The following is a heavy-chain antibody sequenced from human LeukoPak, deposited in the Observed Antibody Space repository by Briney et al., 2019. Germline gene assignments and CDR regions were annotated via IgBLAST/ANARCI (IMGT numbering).Heavy chain of an antibody. Sequence: GGSPRLSCAASGFTFGNAWMSWVRQAPGKGLEWIGRIKSKTAGGTADYAAPVKGRFIISRGDSKNTVYLQMISLKTEDTGVYYCSTSGQHWDVFDYWGQGTLVTVSS. J-gene: IGHJ4*02. CDR3: STSGQHWDVFDY. V-gene: IGHV3-15*01. CDR2: IKSKTAGGTA. CDR1: GFTFGNAW. D-gene: IGHD1-1*01.